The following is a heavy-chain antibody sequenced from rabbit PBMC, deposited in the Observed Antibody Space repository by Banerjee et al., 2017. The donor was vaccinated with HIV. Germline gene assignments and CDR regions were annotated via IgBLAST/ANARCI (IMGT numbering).Heavy chain of an antibody. J-gene: IGHJ4*01. V-gene: IGHV1S40*01. Sequence: QSLEESGGGLVQPEGSLTLTCTASGFTLSSYWMCWVRQAPGKGLEWIACIDAGSSGNTYYANWAKGRFTISKTSSTTVTLQMTSLTAADTATYFCARDWAADSSTHYDLWGPGTLVTVS. D-gene: IGHD8-1*01. CDR1: GFTLSSYW. CDR2: IDAGSSGNT. CDR3: ARDWAADSSTHYDL.